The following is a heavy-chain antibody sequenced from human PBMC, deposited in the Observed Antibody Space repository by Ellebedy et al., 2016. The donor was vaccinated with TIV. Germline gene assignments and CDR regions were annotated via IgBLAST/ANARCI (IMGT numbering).Heavy chain of an antibody. CDR3: ASLTIPGGSDF. V-gene: IGHV4-61*02. D-gene: IGHD3-3*01. CDR2: IYTSGSP. Sequence: SETLSLTXTVSGGSISSGAYYWTWIRQPAGKGLEWIGCIYTSGSPIYNPSLKSRVTMSIDTSKNHFTLEVNSVTAADTAVYYCASLTIPGGSDFWGQGTLVTVSS. J-gene: IGHJ4*02. CDR1: GGSISSGAYY.